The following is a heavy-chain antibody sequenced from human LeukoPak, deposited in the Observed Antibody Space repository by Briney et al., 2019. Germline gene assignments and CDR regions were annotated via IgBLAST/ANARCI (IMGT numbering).Heavy chain of an antibody. CDR3: ARDFLRGGYGMDV. CDR1: GFSISSYY. CDR2: IYYSGST. Sequence: PSETLFLTCTVSGFSISSYYWSWVRQPPGKGLEWIGYIYYSGSTNYNPPLKSRVTISVDTSKIQFSLKLSSVTAADMAVYYCARDFLRGGYGMDVWGQGTTVTVSS. D-gene: IGHD3-10*01. V-gene: IGHV4-59*01. J-gene: IGHJ6*02.